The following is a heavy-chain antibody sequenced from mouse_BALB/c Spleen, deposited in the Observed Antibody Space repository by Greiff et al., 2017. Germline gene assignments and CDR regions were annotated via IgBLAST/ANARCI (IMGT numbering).Heavy chain of an antibody. J-gene: IGHJ2*01. Sequence: EVQRVESGPGLVKPSQSLSLTCSVTGYSITSGYYWNWIRQFPGNKLEWMGYISYDGSNNYNPSLKNRISITRDTSKNQFFLKLNSVTTEDTATYYCARGIDYWGQGTTLTVSS. CDR2: ISYDGSN. CDR3: ARGIDY. V-gene: IGHV3-6*02. CDR1: GYSITSGYY.